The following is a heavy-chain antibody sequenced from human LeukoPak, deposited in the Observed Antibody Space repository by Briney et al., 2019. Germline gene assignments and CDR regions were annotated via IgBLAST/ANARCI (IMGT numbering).Heavy chain of an antibody. CDR3: AKLTLGVFWSGYYTAGRYGMDV. Sequence: HSGGSLRLSCAASGITFSRYAMSWVRQAPGKGLEWVSAISGSGGSTYYADSVKGRFTISRDNSKNTLYLQMNSLRAEDTAVYYCAKLTLGVFWSGYYTAGRYGMDVWGQGTTVTVSS. J-gene: IGHJ6*02. D-gene: IGHD3-3*01. CDR1: GITFSRYA. CDR2: ISGSGGST. V-gene: IGHV3-23*01.